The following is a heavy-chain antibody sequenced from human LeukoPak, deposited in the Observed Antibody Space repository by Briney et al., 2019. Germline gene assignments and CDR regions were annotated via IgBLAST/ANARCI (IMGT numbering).Heavy chain of an antibody. V-gene: IGHV4-59*01. J-gene: IGHJ3*02. CDR3: VRTALSRQEGAFDI. CDR2: IYYSGST. CDR1: GGSISSYY. Sequence: PSETLSLTCTVSGGSISSYYWSWIRQPPGKGLEWIGYIYYSGSTNYNPSLTSRVTISVDTSKNQFSLKLTSVTAADTAVYYCVRTALSRQEGAFDIWGLGTMVTVSS.